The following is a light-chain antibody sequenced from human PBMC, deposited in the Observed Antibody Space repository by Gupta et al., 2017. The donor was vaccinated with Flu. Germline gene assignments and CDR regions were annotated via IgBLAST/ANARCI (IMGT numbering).Light chain of an antibody. CDR3: QAWDSSIWV. CDR2: QDT. CDR1: TVGDKY. V-gene: IGLV3-1*01. Sequence: SPGQTASITCSGDTVGDKYASWFQQKPGQSPVLVIYQDTKRPSGIPERFSGSNSGNTATLTISGTQAMDEADYYCQAWDSSIWVFGGGTKLTVL. J-gene: IGLJ3*02.